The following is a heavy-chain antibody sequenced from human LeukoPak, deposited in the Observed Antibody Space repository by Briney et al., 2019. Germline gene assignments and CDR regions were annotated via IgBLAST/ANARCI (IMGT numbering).Heavy chain of an antibody. V-gene: IGHV1-2*02. CDR3: ARDLQGVYSRCMDV. Sequence: ASVKVSCKASGYTFTGYYMHWVRQAPGQGLEWMGWINPNSGGTNYAQKFQGRVTMTRDTSISTAYMKLSRLRSDDTAVYYCARDLQGVYSRCMDVWGKGTTVTVSS. D-gene: IGHD4-11*01. J-gene: IGHJ6*03. CDR1: GYTFTGYY. CDR2: INPNSGGT.